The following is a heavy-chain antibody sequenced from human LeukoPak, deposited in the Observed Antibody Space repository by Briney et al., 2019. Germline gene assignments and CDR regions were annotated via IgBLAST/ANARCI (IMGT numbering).Heavy chain of an antibody. V-gene: IGHV1-8*01. J-gene: IGHJ5*02. CDR2: MNPNSGNT. D-gene: IGHD3-22*01. CDR3: ARGSMIVDGWPYNWFDP. Sequence: ASVKVSCKASGYTFTSYDINWVRQATGQGLEWMGWMNPNSGNTGYAQKFQGRGTMTRNTSISPAYMELSSLRSEDPAVYYCARGSMIVDGWPYNWFDPWGQGTLVTVSS. CDR1: GYTFTSYD.